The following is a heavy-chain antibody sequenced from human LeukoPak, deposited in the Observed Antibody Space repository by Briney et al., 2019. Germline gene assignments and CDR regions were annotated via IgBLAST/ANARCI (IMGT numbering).Heavy chain of an antibody. V-gene: IGHV1-46*01. CDR3: ARRPNAFDI. CDR1: GYTFTNYY. Sequence: ASVKVSCKTSGYTFTNYYMHWVRQAPGQGLEWMGTINPSGGTTNYAQKFQGRVTMTRDTSTTTDYMELSSLRSEDTAVYYCARRPNAFDIWGQGTMVTVSS. CDR2: INPSGGTT. J-gene: IGHJ3*02.